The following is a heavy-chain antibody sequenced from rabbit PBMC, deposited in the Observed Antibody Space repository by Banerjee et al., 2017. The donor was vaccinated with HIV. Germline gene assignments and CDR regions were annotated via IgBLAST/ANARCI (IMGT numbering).Heavy chain of an antibody. J-gene: IGHJ4*01. CDR2: IYAGSSGST. D-gene: IGHD8-1*01. CDR1: GFSLSSYY. V-gene: IGHV1S45*01. Sequence: QEQLVEYGGDLVQPGASLTLTCTASGFSLSSYYMCWVRQAPGKGLEWIACIYAGSSGSTYYASWAKGRFTISKTSSTTVTLQMTSLTAADTATYFCARDMGAASNYYYFNLWGQGTLVTVS. CDR3: ARDMGAASNYYYFNL.